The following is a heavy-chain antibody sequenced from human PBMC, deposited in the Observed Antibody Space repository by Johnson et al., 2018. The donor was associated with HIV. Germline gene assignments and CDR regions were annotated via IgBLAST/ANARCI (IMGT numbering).Heavy chain of an antibody. Sequence: VLLVESGGGVVQPGGSLRLSCAASGFTFSTYGMHWVRQAPGRGLEYVSAIRSNGGSTYYANSVKGRFTISRDNSKNKLYLQMGSLRAEDTAVYYCARDPSYDMAHTDGFDIWGQGTMVTVSS. V-gene: IGHV3-64*01. D-gene: IGHD3-22*01. J-gene: IGHJ3*02. CDR3: ARDPSYDMAHTDGFDI. CDR1: GFTFSTYG. CDR2: IRSNGGST.